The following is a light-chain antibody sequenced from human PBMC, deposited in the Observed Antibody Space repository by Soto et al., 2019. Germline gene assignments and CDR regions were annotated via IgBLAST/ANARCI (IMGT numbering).Light chain of an antibody. CDR1: QSVDNY. J-gene: IGKJ4*01. CDR3: QHRTTEHALS. Sequence: SQNTRTLSRRERASISVGVSQSVDNYLAWYQQRPGQAPRLLIYDASNRASGIPARFSFSGSGTDTTQTISRLVPEDRAVYHWQHRTTEHALSSGVGTKVDIK. CDR2: DAS. V-gene: IGKV3-11*01.